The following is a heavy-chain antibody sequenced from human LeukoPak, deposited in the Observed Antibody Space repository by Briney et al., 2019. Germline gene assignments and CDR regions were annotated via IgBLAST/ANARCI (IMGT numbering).Heavy chain of an antibody. CDR2: ISGSGGST. CDR1: GFTFSSYA. CDR3: AKDQGSSGWSFDY. D-gene: IGHD6-19*01. V-gene: IGHV3-23*01. Sequence: GGSLRLSCAASGFTFSSYAVSWVRQAPGKGLEWVSAISGSGGSTYYADSVKGRFTISRDNSKNTLYLQMNSLRAEDTAVYYCAKDQGSSGWSFDYWGQGTLVTVSS. J-gene: IGHJ4*02.